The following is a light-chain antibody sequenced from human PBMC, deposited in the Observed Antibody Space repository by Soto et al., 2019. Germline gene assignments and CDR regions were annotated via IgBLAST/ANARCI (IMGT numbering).Light chain of an antibody. V-gene: IGKV3-15*01. Sequence: EIVMTQSPVTLSVSPGERATLSCRASQSVRSNLAWYQQKPGQAPRLLMYDASTRATGIPARFSGSGSGTEFTLTISSLQSEDFAVYYCQQRTNWPLFGGGTKVEIK. CDR1: QSVRSN. CDR2: DAS. CDR3: QQRTNWPL. J-gene: IGKJ4*01.